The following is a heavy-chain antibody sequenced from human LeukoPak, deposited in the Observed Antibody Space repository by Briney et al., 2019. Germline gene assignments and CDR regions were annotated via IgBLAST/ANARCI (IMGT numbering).Heavy chain of an antibody. CDR1: GGSISSSNW. CDR3: ARGMVTPPNWFDP. J-gene: IGHJ5*02. Sequence: LSETLSLTCAVSGGSISSSNWWSWVRQPPGKGLEWIGEIYHSGSTNYNPSLKSRVTISVDKSKNQFSLKLSSVTAADTAVYYCARGMVTPPNWFDPWGQGTLVTVSS. CDR2: IYHSGST. D-gene: IGHD5-18*01. V-gene: IGHV4-4*02.